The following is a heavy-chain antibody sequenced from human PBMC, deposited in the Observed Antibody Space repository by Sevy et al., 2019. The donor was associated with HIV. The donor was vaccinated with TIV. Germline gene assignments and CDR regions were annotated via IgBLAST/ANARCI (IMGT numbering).Heavy chain of an antibody. Sequence: ASVKVSCKASGYYFTGYYVHWVRQAPGQGLEWMGWINPNGGGTNIGQKFHGRVTMSRDTSITTAYMELIRLRSNETGVYYCARSVYGSGTYLNDYWGQGTLVTASS. D-gene: IGHD3-10*01. V-gene: IGHV1-2*02. CDR1: GYYFTGYY. CDR3: ARSVYGSGTYLNDY. J-gene: IGHJ4*02. CDR2: INPNGGGT.